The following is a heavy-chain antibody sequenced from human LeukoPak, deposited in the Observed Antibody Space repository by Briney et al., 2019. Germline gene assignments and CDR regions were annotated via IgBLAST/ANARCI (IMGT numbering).Heavy chain of an antibody. CDR1: GFTFVNYA. J-gene: IGHJ4*02. CDR3: AKGHIATGSLYYFDF. Sequence: GGSLRLSCAASGFTFVNYAMTWVRQAPGKGLQCVSTIINTGGITYYADSVKGRFTISRDNSKNTLYLRMNSLRVEDTAVYYCAKGHIATGSLYYFDFWGQGTLVTVSS. CDR2: IINTGGIT. D-gene: IGHD2-15*01. V-gene: IGHV3-23*01.